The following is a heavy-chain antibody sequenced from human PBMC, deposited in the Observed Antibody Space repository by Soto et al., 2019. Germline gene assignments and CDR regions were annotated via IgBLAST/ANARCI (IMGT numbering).Heavy chain of an antibody. J-gene: IGHJ6*02. D-gene: IGHD3-3*01. CDR1: GFTFSSYA. V-gene: IGHV3-23*01. CDR2: ISGSGGST. Sequence: EVQLLESGGGLVQPGGSLRLSCAASGFTFSSYAMSWVRQAPGQGLEWVSAISGSGGSTYYADSVKGRFTISRDHSKNTLYLQMNSLRAGDTAVYYCAKDDGALLRFLEWSYYYYGMDVWGQGTTVTVSS. CDR3: AKDDGALLRFLEWSYYYYGMDV.